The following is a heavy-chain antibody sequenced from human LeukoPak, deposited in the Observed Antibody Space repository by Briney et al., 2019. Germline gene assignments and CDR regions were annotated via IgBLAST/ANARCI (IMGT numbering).Heavy chain of an antibody. CDR1: GFTFRIYG. V-gene: IGHV3-48*04. J-gene: IGHJ4*02. CDR2: ISDDSDTI. D-gene: IGHD5-24*01. CDR3: ARATRNGYDF. Sequence: GGSLRLSCAASGFTFRIYGMNWVRQAPGKGPEWVSYISDDSDTIHYADFAKGRFTMSRDNAKNSLFLQMNSLRADDTAVYYCARATRNGYDFWGQGTLVTVSS.